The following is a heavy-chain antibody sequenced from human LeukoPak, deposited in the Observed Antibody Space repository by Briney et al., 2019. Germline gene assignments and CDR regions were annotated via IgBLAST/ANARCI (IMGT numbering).Heavy chain of an antibody. CDR1: GASINSYY. CDR2: IYYSGGT. CDR3: ATVPRE. J-gene: IGHJ3*01. Sequence: SETLSLTCTVSGASINSYYWSWIRQPPGKGLERIGCIYYSGGTNYNPSLKSRVTISLDTSKNQFSLKLSSVTAADTAVYYCATVPREWGQGTLVTVSS. V-gene: IGHV4-59*01.